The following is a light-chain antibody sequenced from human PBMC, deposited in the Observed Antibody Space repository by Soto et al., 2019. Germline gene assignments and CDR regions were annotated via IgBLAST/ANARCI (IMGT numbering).Light chain of an antibody. CDR1: QGISNY. J-gene: IGKJ3*01. Sequence: DIQMTQSPSSLSASVGDRVTITCRASQGISNYLAWYQQKPGKAPRLLISAASTLEAGVPSRFTGGGSGTHFTFTISSLQPEDTAIYYCQQYDGFPLTFGPGTTVGIK. CDR3: QQYDGFPLT. CDR2: AAS. V-gene: IGKV1-33*01.